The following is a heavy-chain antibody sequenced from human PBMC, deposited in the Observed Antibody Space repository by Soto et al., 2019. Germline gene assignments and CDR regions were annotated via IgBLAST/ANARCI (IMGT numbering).Heavy chain of an antibody. CDR1: GYTFTSYG. V-gene: IGHV1-18*01. J-gene: IGHJ3*02. D-gene: IGHD3-16*01. CDR2: ISAYNGNT. Sequence: ASVKVSCKASGYTFTSYGISWVRQAPGQGLEWMGWISAYNGNTNYAQKLQGRVTMTTDTSTSTAYMELRSLRSDDTAVYYCAVRLIPTAKIFTDDFDIWGQGTMVT. CDR3: AVRLIPTAKIFTDDFDI.